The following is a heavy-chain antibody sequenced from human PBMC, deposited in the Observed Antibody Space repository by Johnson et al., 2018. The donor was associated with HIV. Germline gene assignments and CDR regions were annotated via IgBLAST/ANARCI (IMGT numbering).Heavy chain of an antibody. CDR1: GLSFSNYG. V-gene: IGHV3-30*03. CDR3: ARVGWATSDAFDI. D-gene: IGHD5-12*01. CDR2: ISYDGNNK. J-gene: IGHJ3*02. Sequence: QVQLVESGGGLVQPGKSLTLSCVVSGLSFSNYGIHWVRQAPGKGPEWVAVISYDGNNKYYADSVKGRFTISRDNSKNTLFLQMNSLRAEDTALYYCARVGWATSDAFDIWGQGTMVTVSS.